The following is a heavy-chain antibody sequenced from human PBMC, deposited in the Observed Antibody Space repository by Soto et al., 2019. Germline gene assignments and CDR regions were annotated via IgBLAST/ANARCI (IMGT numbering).Heavy chain of an antibody. Sequence: QVQLVQSGAEVKKPGSSVKVSCKASGGTFSSYTISWVRQAPGQGLEWMGRIIPILGIANYAQKFQGRVTITADKSTSTAYMELSSLRSEDTAVYYCAREGSSGYYPHWGQGTLVTVSS. CDR2: IIPILGIA. CDR1: GGTFSSYT. D-gene: IGHD3-22*01. J-gene: IGHJ4*02. V-gene: IGHV1-69*08. CDR3: AREGSSGYYPH.